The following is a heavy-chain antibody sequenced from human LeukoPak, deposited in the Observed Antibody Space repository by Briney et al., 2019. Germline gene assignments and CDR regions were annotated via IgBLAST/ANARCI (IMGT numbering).Heavy chain of an antibody. CDR1: GFTVSSNY. CDR3: ARGTTGRYNWFDP. Sequence: PGGSLRLSCAASGFTVSSNYMTWVRQAPGKRLEWVSVIYSGGSTYYADSVKGRFTISRDNSKNTLYLQMNSLRAEDTAVYYCARGTTGRYNWFDPWGQGTLVTVSS. D-gene: IGHD1-1*01. J-gene: IGHJ5*02. CDR2: IYSGGST. V-gene: IGHV3-53*01.